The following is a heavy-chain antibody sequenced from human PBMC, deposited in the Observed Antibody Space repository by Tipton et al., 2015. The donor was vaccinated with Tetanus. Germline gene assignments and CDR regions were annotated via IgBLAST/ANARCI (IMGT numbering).Heavy chain of an antibody. CDR2: ISYSGST. D-gene: IGHD6-19*01. Sequence: TLSLTCSVSGDFISNPRYYWAWTRQPPGKGLQWVGSISYSGSTYYKSSLKSRVTLSVDSSKNQFSLNLTSVTAADTAVYYCASPIKQWLVPLDLWGQGILVTVSS. J-gene: IGHJ5*02. CDR3: ASPIKQWLVPLDL. CDR1: GDFISNPRYY. V-gene: IGHV4-39*01.